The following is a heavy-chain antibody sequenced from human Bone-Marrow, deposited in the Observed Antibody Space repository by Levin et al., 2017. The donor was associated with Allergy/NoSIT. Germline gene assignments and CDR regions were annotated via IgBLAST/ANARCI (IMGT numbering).Heavy chain of an antibody. CDR2: IFWNDDK. CDR1: GFSLNSNAVG. Sequence: QSGPTLVKPTQTLTLTCTFSGFSLNSNAVGVAWVRQPPGKALEWLAVIFWNDDKPYIPSLMSRLSITKDTSENQVVLTMTNMDPLDTATYYCVLCCTGDTCNSRLFPRGGLDPWGQGILVTVSS. D-gene: IGHD2-8*02. J-gene: IGHJ5*02. V-gene: IGHV2-5*01. CDR3: VLCCTGDTCNSRLFPRGGLDP.